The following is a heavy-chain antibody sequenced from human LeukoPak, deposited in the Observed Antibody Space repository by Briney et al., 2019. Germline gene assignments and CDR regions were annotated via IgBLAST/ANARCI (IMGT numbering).Heavy chain of an antibody. CDR2: ISYDGSNK. D-gene: IGHD3-16*01. V-gene: IGHV3-30*18. Sequence: SGGSLRLSCAASGFTFSSYGMHWVRQAPGKGLEWVAVISYDGSNKYYADSVKGRFTISRDNSKNTLYLQMNSLRAEDTAMYYCAKGGSHFDYWGQGTLVTVSS. J-gene: IGHJ4*02. CDR3: AKGGSHFDY. CDR1: GFTFSSYG.